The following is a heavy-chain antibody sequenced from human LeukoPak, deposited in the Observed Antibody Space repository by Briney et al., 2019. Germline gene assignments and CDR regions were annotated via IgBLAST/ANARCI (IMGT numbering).Heavy chain of an antibody. Sequence: SGPALVKPTQTLTLTCTFSGFSLSTSGMCVSWIRQPPGKALEWLARIDWDDDKYYSTSLKTRLTISKDTSKNQVVLTMTNMDPVDTATYYCARLHYDSSGYSRAFDIWGQGTMVTVSS. CDR1: GFSLSTSGMC. CDR3: ARLHYDSSGYSRAFDI. CDR2: IDWDDDK. D-gene: IGHD3-22*01. V-gene: IGHV2-70*11. J-gene: IGHJ3*02.